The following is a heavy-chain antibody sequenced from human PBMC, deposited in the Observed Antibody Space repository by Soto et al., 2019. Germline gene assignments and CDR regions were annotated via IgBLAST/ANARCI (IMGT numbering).Heavy chain of an antibody. V-gene: IGHV3-64D*08. CDR2: ISSNGGST. Sequence: GGSLILSCSASGFTFSSYAMHWVRQAPGKGLEYVSAISSNGGSTYYADSVKGRFTISRDNSKNTLYLQMSSLRAEDTAVYYCVMYYDSSGYYYAEYFQHWGQGTLVTVSS. J-gene: IGHJ1*01. CDR1: GFTFSSYA. D-gene: IGHD3-22*01. CDR3: VMYYDSSGYYYAEYFQH.